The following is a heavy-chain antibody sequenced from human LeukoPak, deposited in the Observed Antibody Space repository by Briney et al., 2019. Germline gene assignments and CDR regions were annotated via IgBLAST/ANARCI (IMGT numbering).Heavy chain of an antibody. CDR3: SRVSNHYFSGSYYPDY. CDR1: GFRFGDYA. D-gene: IGHD3-10*01. J-gene: IGHJ4*02. V-gene: IGHV3-49*03. CDR2: IRSKTYGGTT. Sequence: GGSLRLSCTASGFRFGDYAFSRFRQAPGKGLEWVSFIRSKTYGGTTEYDTSVKDRFTFSRDDSKSIVYLQLNSLKTEDTAVYHCSRVSNHYFSGSYYPDYWGRGTLVTVSS.